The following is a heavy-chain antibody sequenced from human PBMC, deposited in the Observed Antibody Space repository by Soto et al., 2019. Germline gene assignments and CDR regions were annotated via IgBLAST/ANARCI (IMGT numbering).Heavy chain of an antibody. D-gene: IGHD6-19*01. Sequence: SETLSLTCAVSGVSISSSNWWSWVRQPPGKGLEWIGEIYHSGSTNYNPSLKSRVTISVDKSKNQFSLKLSSVTAADTAVYYCARLATEQIAVAGTGRIDYWGQGTLVTVSS. CDR3: ARLATEQIAVAGTGRIDY. CDR1: GVSISSSNW. J-gene: IGHJ4*02. CDR2: IYHSGST. V-gene: IGHV4-4*02.